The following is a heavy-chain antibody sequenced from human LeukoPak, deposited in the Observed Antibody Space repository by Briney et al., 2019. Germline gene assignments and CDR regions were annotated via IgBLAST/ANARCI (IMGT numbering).Heavy chain of an antibody. J-gene: IGHJ4*02. D-gene: IGHD3-9*01. V-gene: IGHV3-74*01. CDR1: GFTFDDYA. CDR3: ARGADSGYSSDN. Sequence: PGGSLRLSCAASGFTFDDYAMHWVRHAPGKGLVWVSRINSDGRSTNYADSVKGRFTISRDNAKNTLYLQMNSLRAEDTAVYYCARGADSGYSSDNWGQGTLVSVSS. CDR2: INSDGRST.